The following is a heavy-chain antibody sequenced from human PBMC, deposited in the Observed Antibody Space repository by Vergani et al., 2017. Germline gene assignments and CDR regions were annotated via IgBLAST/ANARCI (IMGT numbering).Heavy chain of an antibody. Sequence: EVQLVESGGVVVQPGGSLRLSCAASGFTFDDYTMHWVRQAPGKGLEWVSLISWDGGSTYYADSGKGRFTISRDNSKNSLYLQMNSLRTEDTALYYCAKGEYQLLYQYQAFDYWGQGTLVTVSS. V-gene: IGHV3-43*01. CDR2: ISWDGGST. CDR1: GFTFDDYT. J-gene: IGHJ4*02. CDR3: AKGEYQLLYQYQAFDY. D-gene: IGHD2-2*02.